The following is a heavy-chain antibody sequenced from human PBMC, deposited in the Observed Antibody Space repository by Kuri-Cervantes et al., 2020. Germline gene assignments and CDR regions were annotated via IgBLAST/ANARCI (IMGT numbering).Heavy chain of an antibody. CDR1: GGTFSSYA. Sequence: ASVKVSCKASGGTFSSYAISWVRQAPGQGLEWMGIINPSGDKTNNAQRFHGRVTMTRDPSTSTLYMELNSLRSDDTAMYYCATEGTSHSIGAVDGVFDYWGQGTLVTVSS. CDR2: INPSGDKT. J-gene: IGHJ4*02. D-gene: IGHD1-14*01. V-gene: IGHV1-46*01. CDR3: ATEGTSHSIGAVDGVFDY.